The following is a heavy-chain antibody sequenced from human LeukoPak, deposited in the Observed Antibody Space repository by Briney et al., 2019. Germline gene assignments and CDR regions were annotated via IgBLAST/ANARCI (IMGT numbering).Heavy chain of an antibody. CDR1: GYTFTGYY. CDR3: ARVYCSSTSCYDAFDI. CDR2: INPNSGGT. J-gene: IGHJ3*02. Sequence: ASVKVSCKASGYTFTGYYMHWVRQAPGQGLEWMGWINPNSGGTNYAQKSQGWVTMTRDTSISTAYMELSRLRSDDTAVYYCARVYCSSTSCYDAFDIWGQGTMVTVSS. D-gene: IGHD2-2*01. V-gene: IGHV1-2*04.